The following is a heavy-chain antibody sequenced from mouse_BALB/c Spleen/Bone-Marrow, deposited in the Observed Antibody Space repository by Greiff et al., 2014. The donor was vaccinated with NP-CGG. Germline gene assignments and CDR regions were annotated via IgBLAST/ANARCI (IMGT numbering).Heavy chain of an antibody. CDR2: ISSGGSYT. V-gene: IGHV5-6*01. Sequence: DVQLVESGGDLVKPGGSLKLSCAASGFTFSNYGMSWVRQTPDKRLEWVATISSGGSYTYFPDSVKGRFTISRDNAKNTQYLQMNSLKSEDAAMYYCARLTPDYAMDYWGQGTSVTVSS. D-gene: IGHD1-3*01. J-gene: IGHJ4*01. CDR1: GFTFSNYG. CDR3: ARLTPDYAMDY.